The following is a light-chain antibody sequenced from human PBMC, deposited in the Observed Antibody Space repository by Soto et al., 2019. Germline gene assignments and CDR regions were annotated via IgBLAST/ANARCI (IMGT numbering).Light chain of an antibody. Sequence: IQMTQSPSSLSTSVRDRVTITCRASQGISTFLNWYQQKPGKAPRLLIYAASRLQSGVPSRFSGSGSGTDFTLTISSLQPEDFATYYCLQDYNYPRTFGQGTKVEIK. CDR3: LQDYNYPRT. CDR1: QGISTF. J-gene: IGKJ1*01. V-gene: IGKV1-6*02. CDR2: AAS.